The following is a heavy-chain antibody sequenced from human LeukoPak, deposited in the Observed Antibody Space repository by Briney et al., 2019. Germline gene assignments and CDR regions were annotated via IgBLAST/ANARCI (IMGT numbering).Heavy chain of an antibody. CDR1: GFTFSTYS. J-gene: IGHJ4*02. Sequence: PGGSLRLSCTASGFTFSTYSMNWVRQAPGKGLEWVSFISSGSTDIYYTDSVKGRFSDSRDNAKNSLYLQMNSLRAEDTAVYYCARDGLYCTSTNCYFDHWGQGTLVTVSS. D-gene: IGHD2-2*01. CDR3: ARDGLYCTSTNCYFDH. V-gene: IGHV3-21*01. CDR2: ISSGSTDI.